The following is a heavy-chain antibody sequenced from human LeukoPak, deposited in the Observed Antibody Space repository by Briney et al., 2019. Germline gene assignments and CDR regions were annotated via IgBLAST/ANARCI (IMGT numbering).Heavy chain of an antibody. V-gene: IGHV4-39*07. CDR3: ARGQIKTVTTGSAFDI. J-gene: IGHJ3*02. CDR2: IYYSGST. CDR1: GGSISSSSYY. Sequence: TSETLSLTCTVSGGSISSSSYYWGWIRQPPGKGLEWIGSIYYSGSTYYNPSLKSRVTISVDTSKNQFSLKLSSVTAADTAVYYCARGQIKTVTTGSAFDIWGQGTMVTVSS. D-gene: IGHD4-11*01.